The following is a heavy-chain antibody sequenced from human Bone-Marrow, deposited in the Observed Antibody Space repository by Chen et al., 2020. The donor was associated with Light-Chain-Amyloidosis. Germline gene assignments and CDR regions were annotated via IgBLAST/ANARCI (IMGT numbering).Heavy chain of an antibody. D-gene: IGHD4-17*01. CDR3: ARMMTTVTTTDY. Sequence: QVQLVQSGAEVEKPGDSVKISCKASGDIVTKYYIHWVRQAPGEGFEWMGIINPISGSASYAEKFEGRVTMTRDTSTSTFYMVLSSLKSEDTAVYYCARMMTTVTTTDYWGQGALVTVSS. J-gene: IGHJ4*02. CDR2: INPISGSA. V-gene: IGHV1-46*01. CDR1: GDIVTKYY.